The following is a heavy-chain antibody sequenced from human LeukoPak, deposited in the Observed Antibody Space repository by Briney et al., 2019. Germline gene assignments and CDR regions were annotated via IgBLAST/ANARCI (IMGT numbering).Heavy chain of an antibody. D-gene: IGHD3-22*01. Sequence: GSLRLSCAASGFTFSYYTMKWVRQAPGEGLEWVSSISSTGSYRYYADSVKGRFTISRDDAKNSLYLQMNSLMAEDTAVYYCARDVAYYYDSSGLLGFDYWGQGTLVTVSS. CDR1: GFTFSYYT. J-gene: IGHJ4*02. CDR2: ISSTGSYR. CDR3: ARDVAYYYDSSGLLGFDY. V-gene: IGHV3-21*01.